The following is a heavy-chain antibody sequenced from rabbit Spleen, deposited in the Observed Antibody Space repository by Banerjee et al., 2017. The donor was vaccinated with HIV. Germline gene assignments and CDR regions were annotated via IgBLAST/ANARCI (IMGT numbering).Heavy chain of an antibody. D-gene: IGHD1-1*01. V-gene: IGHV1S45*01. CDR2: INTITAKA. J-gene: IGHJ6*01. CDR3: ARDLPEIIGWNFGF. Sequence: QEQLVESGGGLVKPEGSLTLTCTASGFSFTNKDVMCWVRQAPGKGLEWIGCINTITAKAVYATWAKGRFTISRASSTTVFLQMTSLTAADTATYFCARDLPEIIGWNFGFWGPGTLVTVS. CDR1: GFSFTNKDV.